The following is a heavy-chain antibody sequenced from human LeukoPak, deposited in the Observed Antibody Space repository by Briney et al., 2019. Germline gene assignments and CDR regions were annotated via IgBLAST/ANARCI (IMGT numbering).Heavy chain of an antibody. Sequence: GASVKVSCKASGYTFTGYYMHWVRQAPGQGLEWMGWINPNSGGTNYAQKFQGRVTMTRDTSISTAYMELSRLRSDDTAVYYCAREIAYCGADCPPHFDYWGQGTLVTVSS. CDR2: INPNSGGT. CDR3: AREIAYCGADCPPHFDY. CDR1: GYTFTGYY. J-gene: IGHJ4*02. D-gene: IGHD2-21*02. V-gene: IGHV1-2*02.